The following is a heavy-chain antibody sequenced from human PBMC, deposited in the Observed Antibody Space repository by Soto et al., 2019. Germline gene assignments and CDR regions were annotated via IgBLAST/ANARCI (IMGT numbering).Heavy chain of an antibody. Sequence: GSSVKVSCKASGGTFSSYAIRWVRQAPGQGLEWMGGIIPNFGTANYAQKFQGRVTITPDKSTSTAYIELSRLRADDTAGYHCARGMDSGSYFFDYWGQGTLVTVSS. V-gene: IGHV1-69*06. CDR2: IIPNFGTA. D-gene: IGHD1-26*01. CDR1: GGTFSSYA. J-gene: IGHJ4*02. CDR3: ARGMDSGSYFFDY.